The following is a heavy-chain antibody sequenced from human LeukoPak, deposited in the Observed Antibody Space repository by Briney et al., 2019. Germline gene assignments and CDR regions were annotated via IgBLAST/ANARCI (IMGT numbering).Heavy chain of an antibody. Sequence: GGSLRLSCAASGFSFSSFAMSWVRQAPGKGLEWVSAIGVSGTTYYADSVKGRFTISRDSSKNTVYLQMNGLRDEDTAVYYCARQDTERRYWGSDYWGQGTLVTVSS. J-gene: IGHJ4*02. CDR3: ARQDTERRYWGSDY. CDR2: IGVSGTT. CDR1: GFSFSSFA. V-gene: IGHV3-23*01. D-gene: IGHD7-27*01.